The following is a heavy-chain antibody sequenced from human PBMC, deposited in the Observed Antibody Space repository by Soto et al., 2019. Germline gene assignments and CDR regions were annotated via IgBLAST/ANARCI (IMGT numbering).Heavy chain of an antibody. CDR2: IKSKTDGGTK. CDR1: GFTFSNAW. V-gene: IGHV3-15*07. J-gene: IGHJ4*02. CDR3: TTDMSIAAAGTNY. Sequence: GGSLRLSCAASGFTFSNAWMNWVRQAPGKGLEWVGRIKSKTDGGTKDYAAPVKGRFTISRDESKNTLYLQMNSLKTEDTAVYYCTTDMSIAAAGTNYWGQGTLVTVSS. D-gene: IGHD6-13*01.